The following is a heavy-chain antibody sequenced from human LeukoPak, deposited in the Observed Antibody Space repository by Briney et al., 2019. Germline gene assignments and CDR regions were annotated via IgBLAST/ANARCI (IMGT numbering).Heavy chain of an antibody. CDR3: ARHGSVRSPLGP. J-gene: IGHJ5*02. Sequence: SETLSLTCTVSGGSISSYYWSWIRQPPGKGLEWIGYICATGSTNYIPSLKSRVTISVDTSKNQFSLNLRSVTAADTAVYYCARHGSVRSPLGPWGQGTLVTVSS. CDR1: GGSISSYY. CDR2: ICATGST. V-gene: IGHV4-4*09. D-gene: IGHD3-10*01.